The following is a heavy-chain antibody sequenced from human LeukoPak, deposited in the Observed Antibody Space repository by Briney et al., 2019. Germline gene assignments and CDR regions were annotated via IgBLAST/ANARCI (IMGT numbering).Heavy chain of an antibody. CDR1: GFTFSSYA. CDR2: ISGRGEST. CDR3: AKERQTGDYFTSDY. D-gene: IGHD4-17*01. Sequence: GGSLRLSCAASGFTFSSYAMSWVRQAPGEGLEWLSAISGRGESTFYAPSVKGRFAISRDNSDNTLYLQMSSLRVDDTAIYFCAKERQTGDYFTSDYWGQGTLVTVSS. J-gene: IGHJ4*02. V-gene: IGHV3-23*01.